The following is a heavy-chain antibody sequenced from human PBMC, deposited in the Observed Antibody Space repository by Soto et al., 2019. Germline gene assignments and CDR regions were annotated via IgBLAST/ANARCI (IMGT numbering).Heavy chain of an antibody. CDR1: GGSFSSSA. CDR3: ARGTYNIRTFDC. J-gene: IGHJ4*02. CDR2: IIPIFRTT. V-gene: IGHV1-69*13. Sequence: SVKVSCKASGGSFSSSAISWVRQAPGQGLEWMGEIIPIFRTTNYAQKFQGRFTITADESTSTAYMELSSLRSDDTAVYYCARGTYNIRTFDCWGQGTLVTVSS. D-gene: IGHD1-1*01.